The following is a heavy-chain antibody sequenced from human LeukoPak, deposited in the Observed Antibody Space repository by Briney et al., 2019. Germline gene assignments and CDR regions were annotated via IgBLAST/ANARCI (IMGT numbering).Heavy chain of an antibody. CDR2: ISGSGGST. CDR3: AKDVVVVAAEGSAFDI. V-gene: IGHV3-23*01. Sequence: GGSLRLSCAASGFTFSSYAMSWVRQAPGKGLEWVSAISGSGGSTYYADSVKGRFTISRDNSENTLYLQMNSLRAEDTAVYYCAKDVVVVAAEGSAFDIWGQGTMVTVSS. CDR1: GFTFSSYA. J-gene: IGHJ3*02. D-gene: IGHD2-15*01.